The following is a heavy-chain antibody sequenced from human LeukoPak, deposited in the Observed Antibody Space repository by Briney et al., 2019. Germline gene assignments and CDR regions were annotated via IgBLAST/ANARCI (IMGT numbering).Heavy chain of an antibody. CDR1: GLTFSSYG. Sequence: GGSLRLSCAASGLTFSSYGMSWVRQAPGKGLEWVSAISGSGGSAYYADSVKGRFTISRDNSKNTLYLQMNSLRAEDTAVYYCAKDLVRGAQQYWGQGTLVTVSS. V-gene: IGHV3-23*01. D-gene: IGHD3-10*01. J-gene: IGHJ4*02. CDR3: AKDLVRGAQQY. CDR2: ISGSGGSA.